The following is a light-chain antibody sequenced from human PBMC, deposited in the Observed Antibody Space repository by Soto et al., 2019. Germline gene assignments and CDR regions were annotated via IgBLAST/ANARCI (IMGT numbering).Light chain of an antibody. J-gene: IGLJ1*01. CDR1: SSDIGAYHS. CDR3: SSRTTSNPYV. CDR2: EVS. Sequence: QSALTQPASVSGSPGQSITISCTGTSSDIGAYHSVSWYQQHPGKAPKLMIYEVSNRPSGVSNRFAASKSGNTASLTISGLQAEDEADYYCSSRTTSNPYVFGTGTKLTVL. V-gene: IGLV2-14*01.